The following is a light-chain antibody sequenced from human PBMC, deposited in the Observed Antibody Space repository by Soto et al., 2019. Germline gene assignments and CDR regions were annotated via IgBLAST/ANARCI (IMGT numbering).Light chain of an antibody. CDR2: RVY. Sequence: IVLTQSPGTLSLSPGERSTLSCRASQTITTLAWYQRKPGQAPRLLIYRVYSRATGVPDRFSGSESGTDYTLTISRLEPEDFAVYYCQQYGNLPLTFGGGTKVDIK. CDR3: QQYGNLPLT. J-gene: IGKJ4*01. CDR1: QTITT. V-gene: IGKV3-20*01.